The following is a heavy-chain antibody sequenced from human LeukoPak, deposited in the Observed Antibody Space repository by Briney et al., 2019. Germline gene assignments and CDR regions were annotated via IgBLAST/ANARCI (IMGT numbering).Heavy chain of an antibody. D-gene: IGHD5-24*01. CDR2: NSAYNGNT. J-gene: IGHJ4*02. CDR1: GYTVTSYG. V-gene: IGHV1-18*01. Sequence: ASVKLSCTASGYTVTSYGISWVRQAPRQGLEWMGWNSAYNGNTNYAQKLQGRVTMPADTSTSTAYLERRSLRSDATAVYYCARVFQGVGTMYFDYWGQGTLVTVSS. CDR3: ARVFQGVGTMYFDY.